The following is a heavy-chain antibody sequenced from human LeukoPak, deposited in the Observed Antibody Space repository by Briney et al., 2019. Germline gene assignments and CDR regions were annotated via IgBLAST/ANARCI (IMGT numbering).Heavy chain of an antibody. CDR3: ARDGDSSGYYYFDY. Sequence: PGGSLRLSCAASGFTVSSNYMSRVRQAPGKGLEWVSVIYSGGSTYYADSVKGRFTISRDNSKNTLYLQMNSLRAEDTAVYYCARDGDSSGYYYFDYWGQGTLVTVSS. V-gene: IGHV3-53*01. CDR1: GFTVSSNY. CDR2: IYSGGST. J-gene: IGHJ4*02. D-gene: IGHD3-22*01.